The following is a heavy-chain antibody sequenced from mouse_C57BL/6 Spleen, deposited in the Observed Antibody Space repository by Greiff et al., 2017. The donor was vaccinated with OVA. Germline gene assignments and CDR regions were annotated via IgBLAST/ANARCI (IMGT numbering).Heavy chain of an antibody. J-gene: IGHJ1*03. D-gene: IGHD2-10*02. Sequence: QVQLQQSGPELVKPGASVKLSCKASGYAFSSSWMNWVKQRPGKGLEWIGRIYPGDGDTNYNGKFKGKATLTADKSSSTAYMQLSSLTSEDSAVDFCARSALPGYVGGWGTGATVTVSS. CDR3: ARSALPGYVGG. V-gene: IGHV1-82*01. CDR1: GYAFSSSW. CDR2: IYPGDGDT.